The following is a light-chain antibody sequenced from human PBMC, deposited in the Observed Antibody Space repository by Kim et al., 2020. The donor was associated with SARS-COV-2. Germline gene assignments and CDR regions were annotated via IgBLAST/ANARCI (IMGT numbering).Light chain of an antibody. CDR1: QDISNY. J-gene: IGKJ3*01. CDR3: QKYNTPPFT. V-gene: IGKV1-27*01. Sequence: DIQMTQSPSSLSASVGDRVTITCRASQDISNYLTWYQQKPGKAPKLVIYAASTLQSGVPSRFIGSGSGTDFTITISSLQPEDVATYYCQKYNTPPFTFGAGTKVDIK. CDR2: AAS.